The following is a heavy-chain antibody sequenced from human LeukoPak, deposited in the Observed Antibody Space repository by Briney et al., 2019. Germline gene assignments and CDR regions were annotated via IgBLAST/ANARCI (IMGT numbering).Heavy chain of an antibody. CDR1: GGSISSGGNY. CDR2: IYYSGST. J-gene: IGHJ5*02. V-gene: IGHV4-31*11. Sequence: SQTLSLTCAVSGGSISSGGNYWSWIRQHPGKGLEWIGYIYYSGSTYYNPSLKSRVTISLDTSKSQFSLKLTSVTAADTAVYYCARDRWFDPWGQGTLVTVSS. CDR3: ARDRWFDP.